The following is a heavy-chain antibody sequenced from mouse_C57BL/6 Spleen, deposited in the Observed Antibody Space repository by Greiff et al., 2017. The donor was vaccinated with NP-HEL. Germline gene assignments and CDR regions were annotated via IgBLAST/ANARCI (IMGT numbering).Heavy chain of an antibody. Sequence: EVKLMESGEGLVKPGGSLKLSCAASGFTFSSYAMSWVRQTPEKRLEWVAYISSGGDYIYYADTVKGRFTISRDNARNTLYLQMSSLKSEDTAMYYCTREEDYGGYYAMDYWGQGTSVTVSS. CDR1: GFTFSSYA. CDR2: ISSGGDYI. V-gene: IGHV5-9-1*02. D-gene: IGHD1-1*02. CDR3: TREEDYGGYYAMDY. J-gene: IGHJ4*01.